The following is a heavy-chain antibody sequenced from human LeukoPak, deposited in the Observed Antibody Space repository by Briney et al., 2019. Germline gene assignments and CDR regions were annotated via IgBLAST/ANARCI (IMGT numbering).Heavy chain of an antibody. CDR3: ARDGVRLPLDY. D-gene: IGHD2-15*01. CDR1: GGSISSYC. J-gene: IGHJ4*02. V-gene: IGHV4-59*12. CDR2: IYYSGST. Sequence: SETLSLTCTVSGGSISSYCWSWIRQPPGKGLEWIGYIYYSGSTNYNPSLKSRVTISVDTSKNQFSLKLSSVTAADTAVYYCARDGVRLPLDYWGQGTLVTVSS.